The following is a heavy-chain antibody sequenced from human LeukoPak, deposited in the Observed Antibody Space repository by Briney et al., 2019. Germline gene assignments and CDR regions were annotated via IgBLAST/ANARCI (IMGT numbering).Heavy chain of an antibody. V-gene: IGHV3-33*01. D-gene: IGHD6-19*01. Sequence: GGSLRLSCAASKFTFKNYGMHWVRQAPGKGLEWVGVIWYDGSNKYYADSVQGRFTISRDNSKNMLYLQMDSLRVEDTAVYYCTRDAAGSFDYWGQGTLVTVSS. CDR2: IWYDGSNK. CDR3: TRDAAGSFDY. CDR1: KFTFKNYG. J-gene: IGHJ4*02.